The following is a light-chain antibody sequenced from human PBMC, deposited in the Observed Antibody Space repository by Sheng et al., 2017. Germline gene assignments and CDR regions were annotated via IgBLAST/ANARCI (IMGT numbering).Light chain of an antibody. J-gene: IGLJ1*01. Sequence: QSVLTQPPSVSGAPGQRVTISCTGSSSNIGAGFDVHWYQQLPGAAPKLLIYDNNKRPSGIPDRFSGSKSGTSATLGITGLQTGDEAEYYCGTWDSGLSAGVFGTGTKVTVL. V-gene: IGLV1-51*01. CDR1: SSNIGAGFD. CDR2: DNN. CDR3: GTWDSGLSAGV.